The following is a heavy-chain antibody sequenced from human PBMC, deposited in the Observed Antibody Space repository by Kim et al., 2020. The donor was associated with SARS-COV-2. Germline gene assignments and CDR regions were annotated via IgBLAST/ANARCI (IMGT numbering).Heavy chain of an antibody. D-gene: IGHD2-2*01. J-gene: IGHJ5*02. V-gene: IGHV3-30*04. CDR3: ARAKDYCSSTSCVSDGWLDP. CDR2: ISYDGSNK. Sequence: GGSLRLSCAASGFTFSSYAMHWVRQAPGKGLEWVAVISYDGSNKYYADSVKGRFTISRDNSKNTLYLQMNSLRAEDTAVYYCARAKDYCSSTSCVSDGWLDPWGQGTLVAVSS. CDR1: GFTFSSYA.